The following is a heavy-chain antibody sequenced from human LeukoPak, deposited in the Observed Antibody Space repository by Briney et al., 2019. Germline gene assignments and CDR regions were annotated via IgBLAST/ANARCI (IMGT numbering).Heavy chain of an antibody. Sequence: ASVKVSCKASGYTFTSYGISWVRQAPGQGLEWMGWISAYNGNTNYAQKLQGRVTVTTDTSTSTAYMELRSLRSDDTAVYYCARTLSGYSYGYGDYWGQGTLVTVSS. V-gene: IGHV1-18*01. CDR2: ISAYNGNT. CDR3: ARTLSGYSYGYGDY. J-gene: IGHJ4*02. CDR1: GYTFTSYG. D-gene: IGHD5-18*01.